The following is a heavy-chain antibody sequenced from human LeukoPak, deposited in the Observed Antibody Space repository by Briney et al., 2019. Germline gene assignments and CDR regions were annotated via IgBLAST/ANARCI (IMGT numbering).Heavy chain of an antibody. D-gene: IGHD5-24*01. CDR3: ARDPGGYNRFDY. V-gene: IGHV4-59*01. J-gene: IGHJ4*02. Sequence: PSETLSLTCTVSGGSISSYYWSWIRQPPGKGLEWIGYIYYSGSTNYNPSLKSRVTISVDTSKNQFSLKLSSVTAADTAVYYCARDPGGYNRFDYWGQGTLVTVSS. CDR2: IYYSGST. CDR1: GGSISSYY.